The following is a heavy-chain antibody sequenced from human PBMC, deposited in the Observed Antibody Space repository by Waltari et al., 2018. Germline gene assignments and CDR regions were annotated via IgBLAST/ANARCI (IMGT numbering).Heavy chain of an antibody. D-gene: IGHD1-26*01. CDR3: ARSQVGATPRAHFDY. V-gene: IGHV1-18*01. CDR1: GYTFTSYG. J-gene: IGHJ4*02. Sequence: QVQLVQSGAEVKKPGASVKVSCKASGYTFTSYGISWVRQAPGQGLEWMGWISAYNGNTNYAQKRQGRVTMTTDTSTSTAYMGLRSLRSDDTAVYYCARSQVGATPRAHFDYWGQGTLVTVSS. CDR2: ISAYNGNT.